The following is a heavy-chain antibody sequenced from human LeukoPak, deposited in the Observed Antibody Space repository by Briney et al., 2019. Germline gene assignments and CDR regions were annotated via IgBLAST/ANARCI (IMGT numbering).Heavy chain of an antibody. V-gene: IGHV1-3*03. CDR3: AADPYYDYVWGSYRHRGEEYRYDPDI. J-gene: IGHJ3*02. CDR1: GYTFTSYA. Sequence: ASVKVSCKASGYTFTSYAMHWVRQAPGQRLEWMGWINAGNGNTKYSQEFQGRVTITRDTSASTAYMELSSLRSEDTAVYYCAADPYYDYVWGSYRHRGEEYRYDPDIWGQGTMVTVSS. D-gene: IGHD3-16*02. CDR2: INAGNGNT.